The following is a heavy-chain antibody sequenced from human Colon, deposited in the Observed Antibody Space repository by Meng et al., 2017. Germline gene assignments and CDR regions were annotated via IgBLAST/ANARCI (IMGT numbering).Heavy chain of an antibody. CDR2: INHSGST. Sequence: QVQLRLAAPWRLRPSATLSLPWAVYGGSFSGYDWSWIRQPPGKGLEWIGEINHSGSTNYNPSLKSRVTISVDTSKNQFSLKLSSVTAADTAVYYCARGLFDYWGQGTLVTVSS. CDR1: GGSFSGYD. J-gene: IGHJ4*02. CDR3: ARGLFDY. V-gene: IGHV4-34*01.